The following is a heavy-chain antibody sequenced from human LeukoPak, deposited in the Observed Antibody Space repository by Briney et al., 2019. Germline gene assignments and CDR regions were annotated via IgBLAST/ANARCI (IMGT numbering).Heavy chain of an antibody. Sequence: PGGSLRLSCAASGFTFSSYAMSWVRQAPGKGLEWVSAISGGTYYADSVKGRFTISKDNSKNTLYLQMNSLRAEDTAVYYCAKGEWEFDYWGQGTLVTVSS. CDR2: ISGGT. D-gene: IGHD1-26*01. V-gene: IGHV3-23*01. CDR1: GFTFSSYA. CDR3: AKGEWEFDY. J-gene: IGHJ4*02.